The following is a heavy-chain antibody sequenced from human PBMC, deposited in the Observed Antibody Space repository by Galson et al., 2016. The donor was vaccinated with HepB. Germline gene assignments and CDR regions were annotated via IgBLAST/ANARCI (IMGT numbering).Heavy chain of an antibody. D-gene: IGHD2-21*02. CDR1: GGSISSYF. CDR3: ARGVTGTPYFDF. J-gene: IGHJ4*02. CDR2: IYKTGTT. V-gene: IGHV4-59*01. Sequence: LSLTCNVSGGSISSYFWSWIRQPPGKGLEWIGYIYKTGTTSYSPPPKSRVTVSVDTSKNRFSLKLRSVTAADTAVYYCARGVTGTPYFDFWGQGAPVTVSS.